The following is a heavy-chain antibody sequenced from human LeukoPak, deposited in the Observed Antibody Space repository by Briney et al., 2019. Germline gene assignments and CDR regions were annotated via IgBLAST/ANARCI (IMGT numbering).Heavy chain of an antibody. CDR3: ARETCSGGSCFQFDF. J-gene: IGHJ4*02. D-gene: IGHD2-15*01. Sequence: PETLSLTCTVSGDSISNYYWSWLRQSPGKGLEWIGYIYYSGSTNYNPSLKSRVTISVDTSKNQFSLKLSSVTAADTAVYYCARETCSGGSCFQFDFWGQGTLVTVSS. CDR2: IYYSGST. CDR1: GDSISNYY. V-gene: IGHV4-59*01.